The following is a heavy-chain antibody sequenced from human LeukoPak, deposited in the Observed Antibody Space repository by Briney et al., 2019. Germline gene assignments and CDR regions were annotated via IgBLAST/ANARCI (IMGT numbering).Heavy chain of an antibody. J-gene: IGHJ1*01. CDR1: GFTFSSYA. D-gene: IGHD6-19*01. V-gene: IGHV3-23*01. Sequence: PGGSLRLSCAASGFTFSSYAMSWVRQAPGKGLEWVSAISGSGGSTYYADSVKGRFTISRDNSKNTLYLQMNSLRAEATAVYYWSEGAVAGLLKYFQQWGEAALVSVS. CDR3: SEGAVAGLLKYFQQ. CDR2: ISGSGGST.